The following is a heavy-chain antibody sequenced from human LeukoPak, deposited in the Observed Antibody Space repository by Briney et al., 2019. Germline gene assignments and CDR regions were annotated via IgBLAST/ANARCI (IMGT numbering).Heavy chain of an antibody. CDR2: IKSKTDGGTT. D-gene: IGHD6-13*01. CDR1: GFTFSNAW. CDR3: TTTYIAAAGTRGTYGDYDH. J-gene: IGHJ5*02. V-gene: IGHV3-15*01. Sequence: PGGSLRLSCAASGFTFSNAWMSWVRQAPGKGLEWVGRIKSKTDGGTTDYAAPVKGRFTISRDDSKNTLYLQMNSLKTEDTAVYYCTTTYIAAAGTRGTYGDYDHWGQGTLVTVSS.